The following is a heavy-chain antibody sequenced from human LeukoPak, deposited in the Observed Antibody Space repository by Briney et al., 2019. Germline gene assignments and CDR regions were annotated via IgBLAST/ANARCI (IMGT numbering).Heavy chain of an antibody. J-gene: IGHJ4*02. D-gene: IGHD2-15*01. Sequence: GGSLRLSCAASGFTISRDSMNWVRQAPGKGLEWISYISYDSAFKYYADSVRGRFTISRDNAKNSLYLQMHSLSAEDTAVYYCVRDNPRCCGVVPANIDDYWGQGTLVTVSS. CDR2: ISYDSAFK. CDR3: VRDNPRCCGVVPANIDDY. CDR1: GFTISRDS. V-gene: IGHV3-48*01.